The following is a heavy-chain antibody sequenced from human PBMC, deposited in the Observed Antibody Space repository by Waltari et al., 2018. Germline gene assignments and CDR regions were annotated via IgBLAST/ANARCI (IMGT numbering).Heavy chain of an antibody. J-gene: IGHJ4*02. V-gene: IGHV3-23*01. CDR2: ISGSGGST. D-gene: IGHD5-12*01. Sequence: EVQLLESGGGLVQPGGSLRLSCAASGFTFSSYAMSWVRQAPGKGLEWVSAISGSGGSTYCADSVKGRFTISRDNSKNTLYLQMNSLRAEDTAVYYCAKDREMATILYYFDYWGQGTLVTVSS. CDR1: GFTFSSYA. CDR3: AKDREMATILYYFDY.